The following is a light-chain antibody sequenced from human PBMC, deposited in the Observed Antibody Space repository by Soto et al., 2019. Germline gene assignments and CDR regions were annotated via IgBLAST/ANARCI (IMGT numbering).Light chain of an antibody. CDR2: EVN. CDR3: TSYAATRNFGVV. CDR1: SSDVGGYNY. J-gene: IGLJ2*01. V-gene: IGLV2-8*01. Sequence: QSALTQPPSASGSPGQSITISCTGTSSDVGGYNYVSWYQQHPGKAPKLMIYEVNKRPSGVPDRFSGSKSDNTASLTVSGLQAEDEADYYCTSYAATRNFGVVSGGGTKVTVL.